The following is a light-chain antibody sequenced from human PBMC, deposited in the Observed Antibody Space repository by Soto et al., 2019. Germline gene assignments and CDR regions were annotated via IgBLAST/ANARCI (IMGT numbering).Light chain of an antibody. J-gene: IGKJ4*01. V-gene: IGKV3-20*01. CDR3: QQYGSSSLT. Sequence: EIVLTQSPGTQSLSPGERATISCRASQTVRSSYLAWYQQKPGQAPRLLIYGTSSRATGIPDRFSGSGSGTDFTLTISRLEPEDFAVYCCQQYGSSSLTFGGGTKVDIK. CDR1: QTVRSSY. CDR2: GTS.